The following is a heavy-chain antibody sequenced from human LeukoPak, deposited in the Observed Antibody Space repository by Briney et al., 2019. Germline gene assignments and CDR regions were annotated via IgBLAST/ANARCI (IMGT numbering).Heavy chain of an antibody. D-gene: IGHD4-17*01. J-gene: IGHJ6*02. CDR1: GFTFSSYE. V-gene: IGHV3-48*03. Sequence: GGSLRLSCAASGFTFSSYEMNWVRQAPGKGLEWVSYISSSGSTIYYADSVKGRFTISRDNAKNSLYLQMNSLRAEDTAVYYCARGPHYEYYNYYGMDVWGQGTTVTVSS. CDR3: ARGPHYEYYNYYGMDV. CDR2: ISSSGSTI.